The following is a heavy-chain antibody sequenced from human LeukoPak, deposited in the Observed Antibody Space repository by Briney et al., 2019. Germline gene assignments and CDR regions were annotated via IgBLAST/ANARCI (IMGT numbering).Heavy chain of an antibody. D-gene: IGHD6-19*01. Sequence: GGSLRLSCAASGFTLDDYGMSCARHAPGKGLEWGSGINWNGGSTSYADSVKGRFTISRDNAKNSLYLQMNSLRAEDTALYHCARSSGSPYYYYVMDVWGQGTTVTVSS. J-gene: IGHJ6*02. V-gene: IGHV3-20*01. CDR2: INWNGGST. CDR3: ARSSGSPYYYYVMDV. CDR1: GFTLDDYG.